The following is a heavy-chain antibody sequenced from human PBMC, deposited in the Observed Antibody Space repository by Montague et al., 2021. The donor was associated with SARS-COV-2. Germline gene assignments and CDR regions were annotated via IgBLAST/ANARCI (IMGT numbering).Heavy chain of an antibody. CDR3: ARVGRQQLVRLSGMDV. Sequence: SETLSLTCTVSGGSISSSSYYWGWLRHPPGKGLEWIGSIYYSGSTYYNPSLKSRVTISVDTSKNQFSLKLSSVTAADTAVYYCARVGRQQLVRLSGMDVWGQGTTVTVSS. V-gene: IGHV4-39*07. D-gene: IGHD6-13*01. CDR1: GGSISSSSYY. J-gene: IGHJ6*01. CDR2: IYYSGST.